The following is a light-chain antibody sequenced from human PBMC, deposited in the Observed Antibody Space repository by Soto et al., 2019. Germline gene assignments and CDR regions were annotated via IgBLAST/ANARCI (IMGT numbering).Light chain of an antibody. CDR2: GAY. Sequence: DIQMNQSPPSLSASVGETISITCRSFQTITKSLNWYQQRPGKAPKLLLFGAYTLHNGVPPRCSGLRSGTQFALTIPPPQPADAAPYYCQQSYSLPYTFGHGTKV. V-gene: IGKV1-39*01. J-gene: IGKJ2*01. CDR3: QQSYSLPYT. CDR1: QTITKS.